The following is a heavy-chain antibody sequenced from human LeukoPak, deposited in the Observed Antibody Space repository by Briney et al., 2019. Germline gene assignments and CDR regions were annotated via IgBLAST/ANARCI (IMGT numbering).Heavy chain of an antibody. V-gene: IGHV1-2*02. J-gene: IGHJ4*02. CDR2: INPNSGGT. CDR3: ATEFKWFGAYYFDY. Sequence: ASVKVSCKASGYTFTGYYMHWVRQAPGQGLELMGWINPNSGGTNYAQKFQGRVTMTRDTSISTAYMELSRLRSDDTAVYYCATEFKWFGAYYFDYWGQGTLVTVSS. D-gene: IGHD3-10*01. CDR1: GYTFTGYY.